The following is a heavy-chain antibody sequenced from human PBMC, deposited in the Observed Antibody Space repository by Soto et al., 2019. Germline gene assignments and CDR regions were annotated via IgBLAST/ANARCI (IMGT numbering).Heavy chain of an antibody. CDR1: GFTFSSYA. D-gene: IGHD1-26*01. Sequence: EVQLLESGGGLEQPGGSLRLSCAASGFTFSSYAMNWVRQAPGKGLAWVSVISGSGDSTYYADSVKGRFTISRDNSKNTLYLQMNSLRAEDTAVYYCARRGSGSYYDYWGQGTLVTVSS. CDR3: ARRGSGSYYDY. V-gene: IGHV3-23*01. J-gene: IGHJ4*02. CDR2: ISGSGDST.